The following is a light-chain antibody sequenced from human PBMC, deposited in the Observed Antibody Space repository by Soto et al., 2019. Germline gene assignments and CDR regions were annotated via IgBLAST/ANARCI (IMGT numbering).Light chain of an antibody. CDR1: QSLLHSNGYNY. V-gene: IGKV2-28*01. Sequence: SPLSVPVNRVEPASISCRSSQSLLHSNGYNYLDWYLQKPGQSPQLLIYFGSNRAPGVPDRFSGSGSGTDFTLKINRVEAEDVGTYYCMQALQSLTFGQGTRLEIK. CDR2: FGS. J-gene: IGKJ5*01. CDR3: MQALQSLT.